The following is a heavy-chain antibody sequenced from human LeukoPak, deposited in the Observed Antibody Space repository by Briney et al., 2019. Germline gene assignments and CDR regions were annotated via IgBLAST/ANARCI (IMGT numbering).Heavy chain of an antibody. V-gene: IGHV4-34*01. CDR1: GGSFSGYY. Sequence: SSETLSLTCAVYGGSFSGYYWSWIRQPPGKGLEWIGEINHSGSTNYNPSLKSRVTISVDTSKNQFSLKLSSVTAADTAVYYCARGQTQRYYYYGMDVWGQGTTVTVSS. D-gene: IGHD2-2*01. CDR3: ARGQTQRYYYYGMDV. J-gene: IGHJ6*02. CDR2: INHSGST.